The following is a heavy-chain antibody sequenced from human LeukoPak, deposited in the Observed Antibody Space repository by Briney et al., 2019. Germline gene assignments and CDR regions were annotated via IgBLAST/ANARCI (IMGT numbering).Heavy chain of an antibody. CDR2: INHSGST. CDR1: GGSFSGYY. J-gene: IGHJ4*02. Sequence: SETLSLTCAVYGGSFSGYYWSWIRQPPGKGLEWIGEINHSGSTNYNPSLKSRVTISVDTSKNQFSLKLSSVTAADTAVYYCARDLLDYVWGSYRYKGYYFDYWGQGTLVTVSS. CDR3: ARDLLDYVWGSYRYKGYYFDY. V-gene: IGHV4-34*01. D-gene: IGHD3-16*02.